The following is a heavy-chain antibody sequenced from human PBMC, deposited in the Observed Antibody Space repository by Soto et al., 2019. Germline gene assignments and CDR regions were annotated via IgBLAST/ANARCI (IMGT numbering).Heavy chain of an antibody. J-gene: IGHJ6*04. CDR3: AKPNLFGPDYYEGNRTYGRAV. CDR2: ISAYNGNT. CDR1: GYPFTSYG. D-gene: IGHD3-22*01. V-gene: IGHV1-18*01. Sequence: PSGKVSCKASGYPFTSYGISWVRQAPGQGLEWMGWISAYNGNTNYAQKLQGRVTMTTDTSTSTAYMELRSLRSDDTAVYYCAKPNLFGPDYYEGNRTYGRAVWVKGTTVPGSS.